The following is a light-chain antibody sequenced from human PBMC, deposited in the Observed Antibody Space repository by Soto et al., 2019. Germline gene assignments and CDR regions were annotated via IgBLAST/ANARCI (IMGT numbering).Light chain of an antibody. J-gene: IGKJ4*01. CDR2: GAS. Sequence: DIVVTQSPATLPVSPGERATLSCRASQSVSSNLAWYQQKPGQAPRFLIYGASTRATGIPARFSGSGSGTEFTLTISSLQSEDFAVYYCQQYDNWPLTFGGGTKVDIK. V-gene: IGKV3-15*01. CDR3: QQYDNWPLT. CDR1: QSVSSN.